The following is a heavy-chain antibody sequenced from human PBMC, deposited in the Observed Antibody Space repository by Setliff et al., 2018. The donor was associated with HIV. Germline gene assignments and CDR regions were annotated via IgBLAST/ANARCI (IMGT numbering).Heavy chain of an antibody. CDR3: ARYTVGSMVDY. J-gene: IGHJ4*02. CDR2: IYPGST. D-gene: IGHD5-12*01. V-gene: IGHV4-39*01. Sequence: SETLSLTCSVSGGSIISDIFYWGWIRQPPGKGLEWIGSIYPGSTKCNPSLRSRRTISLDSPTNQFSVTLSSVTAAGTAMYYCARYTVGSMVDYWGPGTLVTVS. CDR1: GGSIISDIFY.